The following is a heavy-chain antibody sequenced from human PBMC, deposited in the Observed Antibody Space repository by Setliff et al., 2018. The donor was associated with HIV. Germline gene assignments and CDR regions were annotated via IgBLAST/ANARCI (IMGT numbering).Heavy chain of an antibody. CDR1: GGSFSSYY. CDR3: AKNFFYSLDV. J-gene: IGHJ6*02. V-gene: IGHV4-34*01. Sequence: SETLSLTCAVYGGSFSSYYWIWIRQPPGKGLEWIGEINHSGSTAYHPSLKSRVTISVDTSKNEFSLKVTSMTAADTAVYYCAKNFFYSLDVWGQGTTVTVSS. CDR2: INHSGST.